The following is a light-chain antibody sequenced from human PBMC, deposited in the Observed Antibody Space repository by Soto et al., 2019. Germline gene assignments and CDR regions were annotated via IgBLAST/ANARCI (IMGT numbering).Light chain of an antibody. V-gene: IGKV3-11*01. CDR2: DAS. CDR1: QSVSSY. Sequence: EIVLTQSPATLSLSPGERATLSCRASQSVSSYLAWYQQKPGQAPMLLIYDASNRATDSPARFSGSGSGTDFTLTISSLEPEDCALYYCQQRSNWPPVTFGQGTKLEIK. CDR3: QQRSNWPPVT. J-gene: IGKJ2*01.